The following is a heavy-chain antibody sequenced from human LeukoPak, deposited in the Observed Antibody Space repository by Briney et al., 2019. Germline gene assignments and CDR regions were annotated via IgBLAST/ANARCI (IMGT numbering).Heavy chain of an antibody. CDR2: IYPGDSDT. CDR3: AKSSSTWPPVYYFDC. Sequence: GESLKISCKASGYYFNNYWIAWVRQMPGKGLEWMGIIYPGDSDTRYSPSFQGQVTISADKSISTAYLQWNSLKASDSAIYYCAKSSSTWPPVYYFDCWGQGTLVTVSS. J-gene: IGHJ4*02. V-gene: IGHV5-51*01. CDR1: GYYFNNYW. D-gene: IGHD6-13*01.